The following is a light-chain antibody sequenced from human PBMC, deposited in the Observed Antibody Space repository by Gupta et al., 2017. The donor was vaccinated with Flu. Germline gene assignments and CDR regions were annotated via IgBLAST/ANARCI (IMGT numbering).Light chain of an antibody. J-gene: IGLJ2*01. CDR2: GKN. CDR1: SLRSYY. V-gene: IGLV3-19*01. Sequence: SSELTQDPAVSVALGQTVRITCQGDSLRSYYASWYQQKPGQAPVLVIYGKNNRPSGIPDRFSGSSSGNTASLTITWAQAEDEADYYCNSRDSSGNVFGGGTKLTVL. CDR3: NSRDSSGNV.